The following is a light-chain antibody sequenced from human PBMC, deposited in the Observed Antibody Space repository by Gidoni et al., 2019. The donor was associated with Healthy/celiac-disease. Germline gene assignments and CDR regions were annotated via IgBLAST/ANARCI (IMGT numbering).Light chain of an antibody. J-gene: IGKJ2*01. CDR1: QSVSSSY. V-gene: IGKV3-20*01. Sequence: EILLTQSPRTLSLSPGERATPSCRASQSVSSSYLAWYQQKPGQAPRLLIYGASSRATGIPDRFSGSGSGTDFTLTISRLEPEDFAVYYCQQYGSSLYTFGQGTKLEIK. CDR3: QQYGSSLYT. CDR2: GAS.